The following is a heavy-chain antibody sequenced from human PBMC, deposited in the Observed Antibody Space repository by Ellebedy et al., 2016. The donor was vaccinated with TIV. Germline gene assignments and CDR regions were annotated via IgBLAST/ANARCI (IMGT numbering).Heavy chain of an antibody. V-gene: IGHV1-2*04. CDR1: GYTFTGYY. J-gene: IGHJ6*02. D-gene: IGHD1-26*01. CDR3: ARDPLYSYYYGMDV. Sequence: AASVKVSCKASGYTFTGYYMHWVRHAPEQGLEWMGWINPNSGGTNYAQKFQGWVTMTRDTSISTAYMELSRLRSEDTAVYYCARDPLYSYYYGMDVWGQGTTVTVSS. CDR2: INPNSGGT.